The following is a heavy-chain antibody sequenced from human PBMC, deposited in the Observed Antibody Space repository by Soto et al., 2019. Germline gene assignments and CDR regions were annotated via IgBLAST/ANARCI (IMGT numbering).Heavy chain of an antibody. CDR1: GYLFTDYG. CDR3: VRVRRGQMDY. D-gene: IGHD3-10*01. CDR2: INVFNGDP. Sequence: ASVKVSCKASGYLFTDYGIAWVRQAPGQGLEWMGWINVFNGDPRYAPNLQGRVTMTKDTSTNTASMELRSLRSGDTAVYFCVRVRRGQMDYWGQGSLVTVSS. J-gene: IGHJ4*02. V-gene: IGHV1-18*01.